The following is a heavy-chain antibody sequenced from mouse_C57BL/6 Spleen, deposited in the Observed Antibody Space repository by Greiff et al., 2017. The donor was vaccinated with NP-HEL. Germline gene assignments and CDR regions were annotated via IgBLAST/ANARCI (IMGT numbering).Heavy chain of an antibody. CDR3: ARDTTVVRYFDV. D-gene: IGHD1-1*01. V-gene: IGHV1-82*01. Sequence: QVQLKESGPELVKPGASVKISCKASGYAFSSSWMNWVKQRPGKGLEWIGRIYPGDGDTIYNGKFKGKATLTADKSSSTAYMQLSSLTSEDSAVYFCARDTTVVRYFDVWGTGTTVTVSS. CDR1: GYAFSSSW. CDR2: IYPGDGDT. J-gene: IGHJ1*03.